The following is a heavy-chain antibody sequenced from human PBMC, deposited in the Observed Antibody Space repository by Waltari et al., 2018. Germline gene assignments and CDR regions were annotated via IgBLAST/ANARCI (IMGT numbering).Heavy chain of an antibody. CDR2: INHSGST. V-gene: IGHV4-34*01. Sequence: QVQLQQWGAGLLKPSETLSLTCAVYGGSFSGYYWSWIRQPPGKGLEWIGEINHSGSTNSNPSLKSRVTISVDTSKNQFSLKLSSVTAADTAVYYCARGRRCSSTSCFMPRSYFDYWGQGTLVTVSS. D-gene: IGHD2-2*01. J-gene: IGHJ4*02. CDR3: ARGRRCSSTSCFMPRSYFDY. CDR1: GGSFSGYY.